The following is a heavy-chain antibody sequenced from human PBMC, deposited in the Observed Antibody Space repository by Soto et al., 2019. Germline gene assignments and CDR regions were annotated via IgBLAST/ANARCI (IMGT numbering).Heavy chain of an antibody. CDR3: AKNGRFLEWLLMGLIDY. Sequence: EVQLFESGGGLVQPGGSLRLSCAASGVTFSSYAMSWVRQAPGKGLEWVSAISGSGGSTYYADSVKGRFTISRDNSKNTLYLQMNSLRAEDTAVYYCAKNGRFLEWLLMGLIDYWGQGTLVTVSS. CDR1: GVTFSSYA. D-gene: IGHD3-3*01. J-gene: IGHJ4*02. CDR2: ISGSGGST. V-gene: IGHV3-23*01.